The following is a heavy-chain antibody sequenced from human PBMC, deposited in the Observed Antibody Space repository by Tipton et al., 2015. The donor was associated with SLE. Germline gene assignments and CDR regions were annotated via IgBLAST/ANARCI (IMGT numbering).Heavy chain of an antibody. CDR3: ARDRYGTLFDY. Sequence: TLSLTCTVSGGSISSGSYYWSWIRQPAGKGLEWIGSIYYSGSTYSNPSLKSRVTISVDTSKNQFSLKLSSVTAADTAVYYCARDRYGTLFDYWGQGTLVTVSS. D-gene: IGHD3-16*02. CDR2: IYYSGST. CDR1: GGSISSGSYY. V-gene: IGHV4-39*07. J-gene: IGHJ4*02.